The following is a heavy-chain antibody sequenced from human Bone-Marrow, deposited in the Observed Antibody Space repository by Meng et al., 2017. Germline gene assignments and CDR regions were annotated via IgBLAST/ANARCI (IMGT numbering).Heavy chain of an antibody. D-gene: IGHD6-19*01. J-gene: IGHJ6*02. CDR2: IYSGGST. CDR1: GFTVSSNY. Sequence: GESLKISCAASGFTVSSNYMSWVRQAPGKGLEWVSVIYSGGSTYYADSVKGRFTISRHNSKNTLYLQMNSLRAEDTAVYYCARDSLRSGWYRLYYYYYGMDVWGQGTTVTVSS. V-gene: IGHV3-53*04. CDR3: ARDSLRSGWYRLYYYYYGMDV.